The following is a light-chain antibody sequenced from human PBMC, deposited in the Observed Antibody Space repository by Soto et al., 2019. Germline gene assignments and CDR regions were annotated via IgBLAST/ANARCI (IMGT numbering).Light chain of an antibody. Sequence: QSVLTQPPSASGTPGQGGTISCSGSTSNSGSNYVYWYQQLPGTAPTLLIYRNNQRPSGVPDRFSGSKSGTSASLAISGLRSDDEADYFCATWDDSLNGFYVFGTGTKVTVL. CDR2: RNN. CDR3: ATWDDSLNGFYV. V-gene: IGLV1-47*01. CDR1: TSNSGSNY. J-gene: IGLJ1*01.